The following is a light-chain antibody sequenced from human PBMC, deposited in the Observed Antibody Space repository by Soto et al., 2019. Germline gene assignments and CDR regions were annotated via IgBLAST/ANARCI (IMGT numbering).Light chain of an antibody. V-gene: IGKV1-39*01. CDR2: AAS. J-gene: IGKJ4*01. Sequence: DIQMTQSPSSLSASVGDRVTITCRASQSVTTHLNWYQQKPGRAPNLLIYAASTLQTGVPSRFSGSGSGTDFTLTISSLQPEDFATYYCQQSYNSPRTFGPGTTVEIK. CDR1: QSVTTH. CDR3: QQSYNSPRT.